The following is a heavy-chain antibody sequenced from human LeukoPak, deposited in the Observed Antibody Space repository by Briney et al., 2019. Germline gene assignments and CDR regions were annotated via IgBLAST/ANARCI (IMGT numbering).Heavy chain of an antibody. CDR3: ARRQAVGAMSDFDN. Sequence: GGSLRLSCAVSGFALSGYGVHWLRQAPGRGLEWVAFFLYDGSTQYYRDSVKGRFTISRDNSKTTVYLQMNSLRVEDTAVYYCARRQAVGAMSDFDNWGQGTLVTVSS. V-gene: IGHV3-30*02. CDR1: GFALSGYG. D-gene: IGHD1-26*01. CDR2: FLYDGSTQ. J-gene: IGHJ4*02.